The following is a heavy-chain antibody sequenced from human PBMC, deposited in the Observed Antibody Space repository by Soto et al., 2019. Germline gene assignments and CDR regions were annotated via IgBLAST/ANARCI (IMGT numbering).Heavy chain of an antibody. CDR3: ARPTAGTTPFDY. J-gene: IGHJ4*02. V-gene: IGHV5-10-1*01. Sequence: PGESLKISCKASGYSFTSYWITWVRQKPGKGLEWMGRIDPSDSYTKYSPSFQGHITIATDKSISTVYLQWSSLKASDTAMYYCARPTAGTTPFDYWGQGTLVTVSS. CDR1: GYSFTSYW. D-gene: IGHD1-7*01. CDR2: IDPSDSYT.